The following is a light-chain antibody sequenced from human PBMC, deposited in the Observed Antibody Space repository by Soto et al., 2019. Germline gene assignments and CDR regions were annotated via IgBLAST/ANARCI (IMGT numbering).Light chain of an antibody. J-gene: IGLJ2*01. CDR3: AAWDDSLNDVV. CDR1: SSNIGSDS. Sequence: QSVLTQPPSASGTPGQRVTISCSGSSSNIGSDSVNWYQQLPGTAPKLLIYRNNQRPSGVPDRLSGSKSGTSASLAISGLQSEDEADYYCAAWDDSLNDVVFGGGTKLTVL. V-gene: IGLV1-44*01. CDR2: RNN.